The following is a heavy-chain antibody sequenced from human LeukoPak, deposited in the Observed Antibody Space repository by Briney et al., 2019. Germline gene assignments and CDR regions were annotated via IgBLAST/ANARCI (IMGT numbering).Heavy chain of an antibody. D-gene: IGHD2-15*01. CDR1: GFTFSSYG. CDR2: ISGSGGST. CDR3: AKEEARYCSGGSCYGGDIDY. J-gene: IGHJ4*02. V-gene: IGHV3-23*01. Sequence: GGSLRLSCAASGFTFSSYGMSWVRQAPGKGLEWVSAISGSGGSTYYADSVKGRFTISRDNSKNTLYLQMNSLRAEDTAVYYCAKEEARYCSGGSCYGGDIDYWGQGTLVTVSS.